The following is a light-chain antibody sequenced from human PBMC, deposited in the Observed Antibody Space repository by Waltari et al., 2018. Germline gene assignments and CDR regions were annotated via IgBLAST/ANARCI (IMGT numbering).Light chain of an antibody. Sequence: DFVMTQSPLSLPVTLGQPASISCRSTQSLVHDDGNTYLNWFHQRPGQSPRRLIYEVSERDAGVPDRLSGSGSGTDFTLTISRVEADDVGFYFCMQGTFPFTVGPGTKVDI. CDR3: MQGTFPFT. V-gene: IGKV2-30*02. J-gene: IGKJ3*01. CDR2: EVS. CDR1: QSLVHDDGNTY.